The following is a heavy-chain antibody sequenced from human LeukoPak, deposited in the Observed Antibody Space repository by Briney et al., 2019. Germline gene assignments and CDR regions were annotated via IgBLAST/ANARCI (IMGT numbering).Heavy chain of an antibody. CDR3: ARGLMGATISSYYYYMDV. D-gene: IGHD1-26*01. CDR1: GGSISSYY. V-gene: IGHV4-59*01. Sequence: PSETLSLTCTVSGGSISSYYWSWIRQPPGKGLEWIGYIYYSGSTNYNPSLKSRVTISVDTSKNQFSLKLSSVTAADTAVYYCARGLMGATISSYYYYMDVWGKGTTVTVSS. J-gene: IGHJ6*03. CDR2: IYYSGST.